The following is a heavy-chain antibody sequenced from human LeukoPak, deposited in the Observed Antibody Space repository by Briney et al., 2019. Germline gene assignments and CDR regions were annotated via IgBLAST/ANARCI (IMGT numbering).Heavy chain of an antibody. D-gene: IGHD5-12*01. CDR1: GFTFSSYM. CDR2: INSNSRTI. Sequence: GGSLRLSCAASGFTFSSYMMNWVRQAPGKGLEGVSYINSNSRTIYYADSVKGRFTISRDNAKNTLYLQMNSLRAEDTAVYYCARDVGGRNVDLVATTPYYSGMDVWGQGTTVTVSS. J-gene: IGHJ6*02. CDR3: ARDVGGRNVDLVATTPYYSGMDV. V-gene: IGHV3-48*04.